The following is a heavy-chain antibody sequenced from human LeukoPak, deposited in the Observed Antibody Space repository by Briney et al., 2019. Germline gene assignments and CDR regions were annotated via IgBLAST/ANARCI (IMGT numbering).Heavy chain of an antibody. CDR2: IYHRGNT. D-gene: IGHD3-16*02. J-gene: IGHJ4*02. V-gene: IGHV4-38-2*01. CDR3: ARIRMITFGGVIVRTYYFDY. CDR1: NYSISNGYY. Sequence: PSETLSLTCAVSNYSISNGYYWGWIRQPPGKGLEWIGSIYHRGNTYYNPSLKSRVTISVDTSKNQFSLKLSSVTAADTAVYYCARIRMITFGGVIVRTYYFDYWGQGTLVIVSS.